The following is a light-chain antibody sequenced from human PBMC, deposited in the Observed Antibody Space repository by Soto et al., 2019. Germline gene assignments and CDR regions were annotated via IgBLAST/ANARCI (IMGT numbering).Light chain of an antibody. Sequence: DIQLTQSPSFLSASVGCRVTITCRASQGISSYLAWFQKKPGRAPNLLIYGASTLQSGVPSRFSGSGYGTDLTLTISNMQTEDFETYYCQQLNAYPLTFGQGTRLEIK. CDR1: QGISSY. V-gene: IGKV1-9*01. J-gene: IGKJ5*01. CDR2: GAS. CDR3: QQLNAYPLT.